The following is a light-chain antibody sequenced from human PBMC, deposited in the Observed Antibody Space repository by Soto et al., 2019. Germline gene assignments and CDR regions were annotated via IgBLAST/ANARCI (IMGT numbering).Light chain of an antibody. CDR3: QQYLSPQRP. CDR1: QSVSAY. CDR2: GAS. V-gene: IGKV3-20*01. Sequence: EIVLTQSPGTLSLSPGERATLSCRASQSVSAYLAWYQQKPGQAPRLLIYGASNRATGIPDRFSGSGSGTDFTLTISRLEPEDFAVYYCQQYLSPQRPFGQGTKVAVK. J-gene: IGKJ1*01.